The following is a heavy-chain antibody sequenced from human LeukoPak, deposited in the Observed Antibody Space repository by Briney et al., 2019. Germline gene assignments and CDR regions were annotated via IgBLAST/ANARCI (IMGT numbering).Heavy chain of an antibody. CDR3: ARALKSSRNYDFWSGKGMGYFDY. J-gene: IGHJ4*02. CDR2: IYYSGST. Sequence: SETLSLTCTVSGGSISSSSYYWGWIRQPPGKGLEWIGSIYYSGSTYYNPSLKSRVTISVDTSKNQFSLKLASLTAADTAVYYCARALKSSRNYDFWSGKGMGYFDYWGQGTLVTVSS. V-gene: IGHV4-39*02. CDR1: GGSISSSSYY. D-gene: IGHD3-3*01.